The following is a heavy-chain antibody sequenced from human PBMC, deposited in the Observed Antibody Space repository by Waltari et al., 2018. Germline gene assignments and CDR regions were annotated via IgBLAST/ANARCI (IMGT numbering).Heavy chain of an antibody. CDR1: GGSFSGYY. D-gene: IGHD2-2*01. Sequence: QVQLQQWGAGLLKPSETLSLTCAVYGGSFSGYYWSWIRQPPGKGLEWIGEINHSGSTNYNPSLKSRVTISVDTSKNQFSLKLSSVTAADTAVYYCARAYCSSTSCYEGFDYRGQGTLVTVSS. J-gene: IGHJ4*02. CDR3: ARAYCSSTSCYEGFDY. V-gene: IGHV4-34*01. CDR2: INHSGST.